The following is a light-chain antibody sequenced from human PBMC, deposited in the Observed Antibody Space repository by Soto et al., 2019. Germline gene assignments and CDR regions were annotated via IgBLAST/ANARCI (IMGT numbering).Light chain of an antibody. V-gene: IGLV4-69*01. Sequence: LVLTQSPSASASLGASVKLTCTLSSWHSSYAIAWHQQQPEKGPRYLMKLSSDGSHSKGDGIPDRFSGSSSGAERYLTISSLQSEDEADYYCQTWDTGARVVFGGGTKLTVL. CDR3: QTWDTGARVV. CDR2: LSSDGSH. CDR1: SWHSSYA. J-gene: IGLJ2*01.